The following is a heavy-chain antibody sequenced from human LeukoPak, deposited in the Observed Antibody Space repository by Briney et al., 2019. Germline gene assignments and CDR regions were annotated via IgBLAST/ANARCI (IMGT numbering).Heavy chain of an antibody. CDR3: TKEDPRFDP. V-gene: IGHV3-23*01. CDR1: GFTFSSYA. Sequence: GGSLRLSCAASGFTFSSYAMSWVRQAPGKGLEWLSAISGSGASTHYADSVRGRFTISRDNSKSTLYLQMNSLRADDTAVFYCTKEDPRFDPWGQGTLVTVSS. J-gene: IGHJ5*02. CDR2: ISGSGAST.